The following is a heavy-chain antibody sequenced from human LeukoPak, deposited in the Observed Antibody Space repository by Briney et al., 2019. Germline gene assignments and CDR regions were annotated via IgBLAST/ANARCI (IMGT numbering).Heavy chain of an antibody. Sequence: SETLSLTCTVSGGSISSYYWSWIRQPPGKGLEWLGYIYFSGGTNYNPSLESRVFISVDKAKNQFSLKLSSVTAADTAVYYCARDYCSSTSCYSALDSWGQGTLVTVSS. CDR2: IYFSGGT. CDR3: ARDYCSSTSCYSALDS. V-gene: IGHV4-59*12. CDR1: GGSISSYY. J-gene: IGHJ4*02. D-gene: IGHD2-2*01.